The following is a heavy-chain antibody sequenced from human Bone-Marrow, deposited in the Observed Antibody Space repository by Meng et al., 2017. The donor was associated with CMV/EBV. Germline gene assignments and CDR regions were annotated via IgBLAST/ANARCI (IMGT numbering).Heavy chain of an antibody. CDR1: GGTFSSYA. V-gene: IGHV1-69*05. J-gene: IGHJ4*02. CDR3: ARQRRFGVVTTLPFDY. D-gene: IGHD3-3*01. Sequence: SVKVSCKASGGTFSSYAISWVRQAPGQGLEWMGGIIPIFGTANYAQKFQGRVTITTDESTSTAYMELSSLRSEDTAVYYCARQRRFGVVTTLPFDYWGQGTLVTVAS. CDR2: IIPIFGTA.